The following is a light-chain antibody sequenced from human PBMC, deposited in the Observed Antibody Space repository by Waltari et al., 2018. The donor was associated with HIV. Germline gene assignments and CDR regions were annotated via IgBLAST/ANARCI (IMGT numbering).Light chain of an antibody. J-gene: IGKJ1*01. CDR3: LQVYNYPRT. CDR2: AAS. V-gene: IGKV1-6*01. Sequence: AIQMTQSPPSLSASVGDRVTITCRASQGIRNDLGWYQQNPGKAPKLLIYAASSLQSGVPSRFSGSGSGTDFTLTISSLQPEGFATYYCLQVYNYPRTFGQGTKVEIK. CDR1: QGIRND.